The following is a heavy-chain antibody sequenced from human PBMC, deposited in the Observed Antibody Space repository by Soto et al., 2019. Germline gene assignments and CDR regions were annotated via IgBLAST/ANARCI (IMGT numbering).Heavy chain of an antibody. J-gene: IGHJ4*02. CDR2: IYPTNSET. CDR1: GYAFINFC. CDR3: ARPGGSGTYYKFDY. D-gene: IGHD3-10*01. Sequence: PGESLKSAGNGSGYAFINFCIGWVLQMPGKGLEWIGIIYPTNSETRYSPSFQGQVTMSVDKSTATAYLQWSSLKASDTGIYYCARPGGSGTYYKFDYWGQGTPVTVSS. V-gene: IGHV5-51*01.